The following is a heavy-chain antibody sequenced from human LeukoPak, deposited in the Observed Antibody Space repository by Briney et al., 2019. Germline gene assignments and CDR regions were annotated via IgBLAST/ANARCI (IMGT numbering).Heavy chain of an antibody. J-gene: IGHJ4*02. V-gene: IGHV4-59*08. Sequence: SETLSLTCTVSGGSISSYYWSWIRQPPGKGLEWIGYIYYSGNTKYNPSLKSRVTISVDTSKNQFSLKLSSVTAADTAVYYCARHECSGGSCSFDYWGRGTLVTVSS. CDR2: IYYSGNT. CDR3: ARHECSGGSCSFDY. CDR1: GGSISSYY. D-gene: IGHD2-15*01.